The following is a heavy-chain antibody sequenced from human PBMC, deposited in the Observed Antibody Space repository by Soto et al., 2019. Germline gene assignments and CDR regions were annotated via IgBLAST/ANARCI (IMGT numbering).Heavy chain of an antibody. V-gene: IGHV3-7*01. CDR1: GFTFSSYW. Sequence: LRLSCAASGFTFSSYWMSWVRQAPGKGLEWVANIKQDGSEKYYVDSVKGRFTISRDNAKNSLYLQMNSLRAEDTAVYYCARDRYYDSSGYYALDAFDIWGQGTMVTVSS. D-gene: IGHD3-22*01. CDR3: ARDRYYDSSGYYALDAFDI. J-gene: IGHJ3*02. CDR2: IKQDGSEK.